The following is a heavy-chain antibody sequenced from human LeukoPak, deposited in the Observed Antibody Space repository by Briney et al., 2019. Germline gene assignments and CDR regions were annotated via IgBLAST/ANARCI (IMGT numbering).Heavy chain of an antibody. J-gene: IGHJ4*02. CDR1: GFTFGSHA. V-gene: IGHV3-23*01. D-gene: IGHD5-18*01. CDR2: IFGSGGSP. CDR3: GKTTVGYSSGQKPAWPVDY. Sequence: SGGSLRLSCEASGFTFGSHAMYWVRQAPGKGLEWVAGIFGSGGSPHYADPVKGRFTISRDNSRNTVYLQINSLGAEDTAVYYCGKTTVGYSSGQKPAWPVDYWGQGTLVTVSS.